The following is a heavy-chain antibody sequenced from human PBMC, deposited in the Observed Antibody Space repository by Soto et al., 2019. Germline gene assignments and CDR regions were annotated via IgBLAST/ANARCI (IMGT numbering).Heavy chain of an antibody. D-gene: IGHD3-10*01. Sequence: QVQLQQWGAGLLKPSETLSLTCAVYGGSFSGYQWTWIRQTPEMGLEWIGEINDSGDINYNPSLKSRVTILVDTAKKQISLRLSSVNAADTAVYYCARGLILWFGELSRRGGYYYYMDVWGKGTTVTASS. J-gene: IGHJ6*03. CDR2: INDSGDI. V-gene: IGHV4-34*02. CDR3: ARGLILWFGELSRRGGYYYYMDV. CDR1: GGSFSGYQ.